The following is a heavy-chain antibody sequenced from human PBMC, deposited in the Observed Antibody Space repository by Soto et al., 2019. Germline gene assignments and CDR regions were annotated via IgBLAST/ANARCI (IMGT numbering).Heavy chain of an antibody. CDR1: GFTFSSYA. CDR2: ISGSGGST. Sequence: GGSLRLSCAASGFTFSSYAMSWVRQAPGKGLEWVSAISGSGGSTYYADSVKGRFTISRDNSKNTLYLQMNSLRAEDTAVYYYATRRIAVAGTDLDYYYGMDVWGQGTTVTVSS. V-gene: IGHV3-23*01. D-gene: IGHD6-19*01. CDR3: ATRRIAVAGTDLDYYYGMDV. J-gene: IGHJ6*02.